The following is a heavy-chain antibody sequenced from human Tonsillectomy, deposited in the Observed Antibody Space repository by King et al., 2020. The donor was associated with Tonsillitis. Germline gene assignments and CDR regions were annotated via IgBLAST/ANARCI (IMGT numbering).Heavy chain of an antibody. Sequence: QLQESGPGLVKPSETLSLTCTVSGGSISGYYWSWIRQPPGKGLEWIGYMYYSGSTNYNPSLKSRVTISVDTSKNQFSLKLSSVTAADTAVYYCARDLYYYDSSGYSLRVFDYWGQGTLVTVSS. V-gene: IGHV4-59*01. CDR2: MYYSGST. CDR3: ARDLYYYDSSGYSLRVFDY. CDR1: GGSISGYY. D-gene: IGHD3-22*01. J-gene: IGHJ4*02.